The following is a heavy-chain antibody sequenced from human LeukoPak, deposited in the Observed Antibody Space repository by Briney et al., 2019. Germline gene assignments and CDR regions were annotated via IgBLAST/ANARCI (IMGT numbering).Heavy chain of an antibody. D-gene: IGHD1-7*01. CDR1: GGSINSRNNY. J-gene: IGHJ4*02. CDR3: ARRNYPYYFDY. CDR2: ISDTGTT. Sequence: SETLSLTCTVSGGSINSRNNYWGWIRQPPGKGLEWIAIISDTGTTYYSPSLKNRLTISVDTSKNQFSLTLSSVTAADTAVYYCARRNYPYYFDYWGQGTLVTVSS. V-gene: IGHV4-39*01.